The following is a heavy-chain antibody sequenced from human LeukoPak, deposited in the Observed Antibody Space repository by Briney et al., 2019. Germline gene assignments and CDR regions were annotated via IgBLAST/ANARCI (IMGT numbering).Heavy chain of an antibody. J-gene: IGHJ6*03. D-gene: IGHD1-26*01. CDR1: GFTFSDYY. CDR2: IISTGSTI. CDR3: ARKGSGSYYYYYMDV. Sequence: GGSLRLSCAASGFTFSDYYMSWIRQAPGKGLEWVSYIISTGSTIYYADSVKGRFTISRDNAKNSLYLQMNSLRAEDTAVYYCARKGSGSYYYYYMDVWGKGTTVTVSS. V-gene: IGHV3-11*01.